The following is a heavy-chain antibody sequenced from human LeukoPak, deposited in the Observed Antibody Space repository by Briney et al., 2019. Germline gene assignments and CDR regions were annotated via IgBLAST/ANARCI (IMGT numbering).Heavy chain of an antibody. CDR2: IIPIFGTA. V-gene: IGHV1-69*05. CDR3: ARGGDSLVRYYYGMDV. J-gene: IGHJ6*02. Sequence: ASVKVSCKASGGTFSSYAISWVRQAPGQGLEWMGGIIPIFGTANYAQKFQGRVTITTDESTSTAYMELSSLRSEDTAVYYCARGGDSLVRYYYGMDVWGQGTTVTVSS. D-gene: IGHD4-17*01. CDR1: GGTFSSYA.